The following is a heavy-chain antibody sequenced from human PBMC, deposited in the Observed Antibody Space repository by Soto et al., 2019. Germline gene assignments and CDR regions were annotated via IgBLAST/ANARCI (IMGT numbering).Heavy chain of an antibody. J-gene: IGHJ4*02. V-gene: IGHV4-31*03. CDR2: IYYSGST. Sequence: QVQLQESGPGLVKPSQTLSLTCTVSGGSISSGNYYWSWIRQHPGKGLEWIGYIYYSGSTYYYPSLQSRVTISVDTSKNQFALKLSSVTAADTAVYYCGSTYDNASSGPFDYWGQGTLVTVSS. CDR1: GGSISSGNYY. CDR3: GSTYDNASSGPFDY. D-gene: IGHD3-22*01.